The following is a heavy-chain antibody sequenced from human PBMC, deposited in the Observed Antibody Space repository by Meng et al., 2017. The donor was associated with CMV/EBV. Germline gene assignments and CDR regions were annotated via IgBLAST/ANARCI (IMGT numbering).Heavy chain of an antibody. CDR3: TRAIIAPHHYGSGNYFRWFDP. CDR2: IRSKAFGGTT. J-gene: IGHJ5*02. V-gene: IGHV3-49*04. Sequence: GESLKISCPASGFSFGDYAMSWVRQAPGKGLEWVGFIRSKAFGGTTEYATSVKGRFTISRDDSKTIAYLQMNSLKIEDTAVYYCTRAIIAPHHYGSGNYFRWFDPWGQGTLVTVSS. D-gene: IGHD3-10*01. CDR1: GFSFGDYA.